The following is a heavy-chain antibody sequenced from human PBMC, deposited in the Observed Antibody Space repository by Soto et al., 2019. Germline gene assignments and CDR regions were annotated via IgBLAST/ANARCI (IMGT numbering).Heavy chain of an antibody. CDR2: SYDSGNS. V-gene: IGHV4-39*01. CDR3: QRRYNCTDYSFDT. D-gene: IGHD1-20*01. J-gene: IGHJ3*02. CDR1: GGSILVQCYY. Sequence: ESLCRASPVSGGSILVQCYYWTWLRQTPGKGLEWVGGSYDSGNSYFNPALKGSVTISVATSTTQFSLSLTSVEDADTACYYCQRRYNCTDYSFDTWGQGSMVTVS.